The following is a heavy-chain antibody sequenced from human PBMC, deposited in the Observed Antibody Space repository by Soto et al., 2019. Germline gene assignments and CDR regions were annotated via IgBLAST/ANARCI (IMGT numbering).Heavy chain of an antibody. CDR2: IIPNFGTA. V-gene: IGHV1-69*01. CDR3: AKQGGGMDLCNGYYPASYFQH. Sequence: QVQLVQSGAEVKKPGSSVKVSCKASGGTFSSYAISWVRQAPGQGLEWMGGIIPNFGTANYAQKFQGRVTITADEITSTAYMELTSLRFEDPAVNYSAKQGGGMDLCNGYYPASYFQHWGQGTLVTVCS. D-gene: IGHD3-3*01. CDR1: GGTFSSYA. J-gene: IGHJ1*01.